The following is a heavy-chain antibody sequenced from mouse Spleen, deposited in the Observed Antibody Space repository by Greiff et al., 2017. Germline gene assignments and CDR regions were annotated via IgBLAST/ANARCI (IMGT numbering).Heavy chain of an antibody. CDR1: GFTFSSYA. Sequence: EVKLMESGGGLVKPGGSLKLSCAASGFTFSSYAMSWVRQTPEKRLEWVAAINSNGGSTYYPDTVKDRFTISRDNAKNTLYLQMSSLRSEDTALYYCARNYYDGSLFAYWGQGTLVTVSA. V-gene: IGHV5-6-2*01. J-gene: IGHJ3*01. CDR2: INSNGGST. D-gene: IGHD1-1*01. CDR3: ARNYYDGSLFAY.